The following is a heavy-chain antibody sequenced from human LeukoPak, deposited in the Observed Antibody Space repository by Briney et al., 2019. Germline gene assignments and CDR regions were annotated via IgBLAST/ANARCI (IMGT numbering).Heavy chain of an antibody. CDR1: GFTFSSYW. Sequence: PGGSLRLSCAASGFTFSSYWMHWVRQAPGKGLVWVSRINSDGSSTSYADSVKGRFTISRDNAKNTLYLQMNSLRAEDTAVYYCARVVVTPNTIDYWGQGTLVTVSS. CDR3: ARVVVTPNTIDY. D-gene: IGHD2-21*02. J-gene: IGHJ4*02. V-gene: IGHV3-74*01. CDR2: INSDGSST.